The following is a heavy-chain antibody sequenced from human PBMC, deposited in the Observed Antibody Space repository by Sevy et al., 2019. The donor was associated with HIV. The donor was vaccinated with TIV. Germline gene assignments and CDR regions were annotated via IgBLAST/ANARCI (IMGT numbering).Heavy chain of an antibody. V-gene: IGHV3-30*18. CDR2: ISHDGSHK. CDR1: GFTFRTYG. CDR3: AKDLRPHLLYNDPWSGSSGMDV. J-gene: IGHJ6*02. D-gene: IGHD3-3*01. Sequence: GGSLRLSCVASGFTFRTYGIHWVRQAPGKGLEWVAVISHDGSHKYNADSVKGRFIISRENSKNALYLQMSSLRVDDTAVYYCAKDLRPHLLYNDPWSGSSGMDVWGQGTTVTVSS.